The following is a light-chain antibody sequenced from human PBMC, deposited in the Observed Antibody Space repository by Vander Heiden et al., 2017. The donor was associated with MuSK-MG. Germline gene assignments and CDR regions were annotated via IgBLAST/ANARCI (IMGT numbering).Light chain of an antibody. CDR1: QRVSSN. CDR3: QQYNNWPIT. CDR2: GAS. V-gene: IGKV3-15*01. Sequence: ELVMTPSPATLSVSAGERATLSCRASQRVSSNLAWYQQKPGKAPRLLIYGASTRATGIPARFSGSGSGTEFTLTISSLQSEDFAVYYCQQYNNWPITLGQGTRLEIK. J-gene: IGKJ5*01.